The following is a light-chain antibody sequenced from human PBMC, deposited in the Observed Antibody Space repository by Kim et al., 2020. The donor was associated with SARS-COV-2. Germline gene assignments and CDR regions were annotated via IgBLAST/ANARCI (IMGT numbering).Light chain of an antibody. Sequence: VSPGDRATLSCRASQSVPSSHLAWYQKKSDQAPRLIIYGASSRATGIADRFSGSGSGTDFTITISRVAPEDFAVYYCQQYSDSRTFGQGTKVDIK. J-gene: IGKJ1*01. CDR1: QSVPSSH. CDR2: GAS. CDR3: QQYSDSRT. V-gene: IGKV3-20*01.